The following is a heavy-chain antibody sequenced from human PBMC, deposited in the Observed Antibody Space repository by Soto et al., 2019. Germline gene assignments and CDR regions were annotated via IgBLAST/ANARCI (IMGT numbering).Heavy chain of an antibody. V-gene: IGHV3-30*03. CDR1: GCTFNSYG. CDR2: ISYDSTKT. Sequence: GSLRRSCSASGCTFNSYGMHWVRQGPGNGLEWVAFISYDSTKTYYADSVKGLFTISRDNSNSALYVQMKSLTGEDTAVYYCARNRSAWSDFQYYSLDVWGQGTKVTVYS. J-gene: IGHJ6*02. CDR3: ARNRSAWSDFQYYSLDV. D-gene: IGHD6-13*01.